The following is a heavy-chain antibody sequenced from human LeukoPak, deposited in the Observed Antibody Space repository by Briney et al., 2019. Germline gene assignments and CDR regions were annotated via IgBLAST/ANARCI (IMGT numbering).Heavy chain of an antibody. V-gene: IGHV3-23*01. CDR2: ISGSGGST. Sequence: GGSLRLSCAASGFTFSSYATTWVRQAPGKGLEWVSAISGSGGSTYYADSVKGRFTISRDNSKNTLYLQMNSLRAEDTAVYYCAKDGGYRYAQGRFDPWGQGTLVTVSS. J-gene: IGHJ5*02. D-gene: IGHD5-18*01. CDR1: GFTFSSYA. CDR3: AKDGGYRYAQGRFDP.